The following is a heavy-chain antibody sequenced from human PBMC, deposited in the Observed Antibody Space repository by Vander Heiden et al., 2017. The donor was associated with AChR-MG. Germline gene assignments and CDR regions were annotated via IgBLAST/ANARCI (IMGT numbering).Heavy chain of an antibody. CDR2: ISSMSSYI. J-gene: IGHJ4*02. D-gene: IGHD3-22*01. CDR3: ARPIRPYFDSSDSDF. CDR1: GFTFSTYS. Sequence: EVQLADSGGGLVKPGVSLRLSCAASGFTFSTYSMNWVRQAPGKGLEWVSSISSMSSYIYYADSVKGRFTISRDNAKNSLYLQMNSLRAEDTAVYYCARPIRPYFDSSDSDFWGQGTLVTVSS. V-gene: IGHV3-21*01.